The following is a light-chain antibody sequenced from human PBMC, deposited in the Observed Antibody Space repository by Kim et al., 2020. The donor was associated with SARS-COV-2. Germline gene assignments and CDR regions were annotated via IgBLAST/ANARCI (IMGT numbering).Light chain of an antibody. Sequence: QSVLTQPPSASGTPGQRVTISCSGGSSNVGTHSVNWYRHLPGTAPRLVIYTNNQRPSWVPDRFSGSKSGTSASLAISGLQSEDEADYYCAVWDGSLNVVIFGRGTQLTVL. J-gene: IGLJ2*01. CDR2: TNN. CDR3: AVWDGSLNVVI. V-gene: IGLV1-44*01. CDR1: SSNVGTHS.